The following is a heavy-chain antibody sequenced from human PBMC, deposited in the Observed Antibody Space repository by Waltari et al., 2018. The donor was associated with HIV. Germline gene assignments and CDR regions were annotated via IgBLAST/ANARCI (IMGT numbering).Heavy chain of an antibody. CDR3: AREGVAYYLN. Sequence: QVQLVQSGAEVKKPGASVKVSCKASGYTFTSYDINWVRQATGQGLEWMGWMNPNIGNKADAQKFQGRVTMTRNTSISTAYMGLSSLRSEDTAVYYCAREGVAYYLNWGQGTLVTVSS. J-gene: IGHJ4*02. D-gene: IGHD3-16*01. CDR1: GYTFTSYD. CDR2: MNPNIGNK. V-gene: IGHV1-8*01.